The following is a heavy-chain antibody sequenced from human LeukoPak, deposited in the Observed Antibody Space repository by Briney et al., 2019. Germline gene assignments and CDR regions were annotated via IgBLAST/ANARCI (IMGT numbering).Heavy chain of an antibody. CDR3: ARSPGYDFWSGYPSGDALDI. J-gene: IGHJ3*02. CDR2: IYYSGST. Sequence: PSETLSLTCTVSGGSISSGGYYWSWIRQHPGKGLEWIGYIYYSGSTYYNPSLKSRVTISVDTSKNQFSLKLSSVTAADTAVYYCARSPGYDFWSGYPSGDALDIWGQGTMVTVSS. D-gene: IGHD3-3*01. CDR1: GGSISSGGYY. V-gene: IGHV4-31*03.